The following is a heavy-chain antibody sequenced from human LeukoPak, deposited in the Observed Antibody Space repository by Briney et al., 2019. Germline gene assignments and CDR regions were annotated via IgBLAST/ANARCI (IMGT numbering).Heavy chain of an antibody. CDR2: ISYDGSNK. V-gene: IGHV3-30*03. D-gene: IGHD2-15*01. Sequence: PGRSLRLSCAASGFTFSSYGMHWVRQAPGKGLEWVAVISYDGSNKYYADSVKGRFTISRDNARNSVYLQMGSLRAGDTAVYYCAREAVVEKTGDAFDVWGQGTMVIVSS. J-gene: IGHJ3*01. CDR1: GFTFSSYG. CDR3: AREAVVEKTGDAFDV.